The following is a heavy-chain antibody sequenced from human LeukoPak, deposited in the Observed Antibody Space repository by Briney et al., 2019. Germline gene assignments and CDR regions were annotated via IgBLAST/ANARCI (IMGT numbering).Heavy chain of an antibody. Sequence: SVKVSCKASGGTFSSYAISWVRQAPGQGLEWMGGIIPIFGTANYAQKFQGRVTITADESTSTAYMELSSLRSEDTAVYYCARAYYDFWSGYYAAYYFDCWGQGTLVTVSS. CDR3: ARAYYDFWSGYYAAYYFDC. CDR2: IIPIFGTA. D-gene: IGHD3-3*01. CDR1: GGTFSSYA. J-gene: IGHJ4*02. V-gene: IGHV1-69*13.